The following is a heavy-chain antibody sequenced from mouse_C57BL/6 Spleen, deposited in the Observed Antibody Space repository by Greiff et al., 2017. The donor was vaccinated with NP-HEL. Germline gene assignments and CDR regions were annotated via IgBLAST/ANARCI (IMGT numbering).Heavy chain of an antibody. CDR1: GYTFTSYW. Sequence: QVQLQQPGAELVMPGASVKLSCKASGYTFTSYWMHWVKQRPGQGLEWIGEIDPSDSYTNYNQKFKGKSTLTVDKSSSTAYMQLSSLTSEDSAVYYCARVGDYHAMDYWGQGTSVTVSS. CDR3: ARVGDYHAMDY. V-gene: IGHV1-69*01. CDR2: IDPSDSYT. J-gene: IGHJ4*01.